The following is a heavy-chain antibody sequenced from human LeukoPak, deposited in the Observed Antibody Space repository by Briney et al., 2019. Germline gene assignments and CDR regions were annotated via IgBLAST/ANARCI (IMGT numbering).Heavy chain of an antibody. J-gene: IGHJ4*02. CDR3: TRDDSPDPN. V-gene: IGHV3-49*04. CDR2: IRSERYGRTT. D-gene: IGHD2-15*01. CDR1: GFTFGGYS. Sequence: GGSLRLSCTTSGFTFGGYSMSWVRQAPGKGLDWVGFIRSERYGRTTEYASSVKGRFIISRDDSKGVAYLQMNSLENEDTAVYYCTRDDSPDPNWGRGTLATVSS.